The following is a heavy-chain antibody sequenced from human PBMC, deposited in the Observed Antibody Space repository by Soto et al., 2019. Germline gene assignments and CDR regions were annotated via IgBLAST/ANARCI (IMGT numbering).Heavy chain of an antibody. V-gene: IGHV1-3*01. D-gene: IGHD1-1*01. Sequence: ASVKVSCKASRYSFTTYALHWVRQAPGQRLEWMGWINAGNGDTKYSEKFQGRVTITRDTSANTAYMELSSLRSEDTSVYYCARDPGTGAALREYHFDYWVQRTLGTV. CDR3: ARDPGTGAALREYHFDY. CDR2: INAGNGDT. J-gene: IGHJ4*02. CDR1: RYSFTTYA.